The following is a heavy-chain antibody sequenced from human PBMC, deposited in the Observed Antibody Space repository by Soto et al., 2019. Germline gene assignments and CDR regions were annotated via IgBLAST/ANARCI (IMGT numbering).Heavy chain of an antibody. CDR1: GFTLSDYY. Sequence: GGSLRLSCEASGFTLSDYYMTWIRQAPGKGLEWISYISSSATIIYYAESVKGRFAISRDNAKTSLYLQMNSLRADDTAVYYCSRAVKQWLVGGDYYYYYMDVWGKGTTVTVSS. CDR3: SRAVKQWLVGGDYYYYYMDV. CDR2: ISSSATII. V-gene: IGHV3-11*01. J-gene: IGHJ6*03. D-gene: IGHD6-19*01.